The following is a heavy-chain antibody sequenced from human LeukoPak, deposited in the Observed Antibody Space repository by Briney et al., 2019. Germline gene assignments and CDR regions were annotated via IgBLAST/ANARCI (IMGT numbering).Heavy chain of an antibody. Sequence: GGSLRLSCAASGFTFSSYSMNWVRQAPGKGLEWVSSISTGSSYIYYADSVKARFTISRDNAKNSLYLQMNSLRAEDTAVYYCAREGGYCSGGSCRYFDYWGQGTLVTVSS. CDR3: AREGGYCSGGSCRYFDY. V-gene: IGHV3-21*01. J-gene: IGHJ4*02. CDR1: GFTFSSYS. D-gene: IGHD2-15*01. CDR2: ISTGSSYI.